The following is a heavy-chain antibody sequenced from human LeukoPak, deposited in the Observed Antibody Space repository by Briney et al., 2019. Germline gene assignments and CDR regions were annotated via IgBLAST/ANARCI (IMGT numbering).Heavy chain of an antibody. CDR1: GFTFSSYA. CDR3: ANGYCSSTSCYAYYYYYMDV. D-gene: IGHD2-2*01. CDR2: ISGSGGST. J-gene: IGHJ6*03. V-gene: IGHV3-23*01. Sequence: GGSLRLSCAASGFTFSSYAMSWVRQAPGKGLEWVSAISGSGGSTYYADSVKGRFTISRDNSKNTLYLQMNSLRTEDTAVYYCANGYCSSTSCYAYYYYYMDVWGKGTTVTVSS.